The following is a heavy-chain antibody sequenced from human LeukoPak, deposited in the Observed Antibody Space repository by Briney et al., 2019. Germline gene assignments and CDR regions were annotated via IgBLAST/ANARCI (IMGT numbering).Heavy chain of an antibody. Sequence: ASVKVSCKASGYTFATYGISWVRQAPGQGLELMGWISAYNGHTNYAQNFQGRVTMTTDTSTSTAYMELRSLRSDDTAVYYCARATMVLGIIRGNTWFESWGQGTLVTVSS. D-gene: IGHD3-10*01. V-gene: IGHV1-18*01. J-gene: IGHJ5*01. CDR2: ISAYNGHT. CDR1: GYTFATYG. CDR3: ARATMVLGIIRGNTWFES.